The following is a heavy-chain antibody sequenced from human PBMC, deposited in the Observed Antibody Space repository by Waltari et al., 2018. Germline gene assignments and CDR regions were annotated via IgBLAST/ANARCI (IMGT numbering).Heavy chain of an antibody. CDR2: IESNTEGGTV. J-gene: IGHJ4*02. V-gene: IGHV3-15*04. D-gene: IGHD1-1*01. Sequence: EVQLVESGGCFVKPGGSLRLSCVVSGSPFTDAWMSRVRQAPGKGLEWVGRIESNTEGGTVEYAAPAKDRFTISRDDSKNTLYLQMNSLQSEDTAVYYCASYSPWNDHWGQGTLVTVSS. CDR3: ASYSPWNDH. CDR1: GSPFTDAW.